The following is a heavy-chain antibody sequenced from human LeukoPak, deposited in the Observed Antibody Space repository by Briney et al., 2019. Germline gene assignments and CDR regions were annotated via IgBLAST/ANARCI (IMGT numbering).Heavy chain of an antibody. CDR1: GFTFSDYW. D-gene: IGHD3-9*01. CDR3: ARVYYDILTGYYADY. V-gene: IGHV3-21*01. J-gene: IGHJ4*02. CDR2: ISSSSSYI. Sequence: GGSLRLSCVGSGFTFSDYWMHWVRQAPGKGLEWVSSISSSSSYIYYADSVKGRFTISRDNAKNSLYLQMNSLRAEDTAVYYCARVYYDILTGYYADYWGQGTLVTVSS.